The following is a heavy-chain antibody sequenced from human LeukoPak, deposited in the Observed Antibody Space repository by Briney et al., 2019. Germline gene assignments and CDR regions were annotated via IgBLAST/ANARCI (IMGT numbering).Heavy chain of an antibody. D-gene: IGHD6-19*01. CDR3: ARFSGYSSGLDAFDI. Sequence: SGRSLRLSCAGSGFIFNNYAMHWVRQPPGKGLEWVSGISRNSGSIDYADSVKGRFTISRDNAKNSLYLQMNSLRAEDTAVYYCARFSGYSSGLDAFDIWGQGTMVTVSS. V-gene: IGHV3-9*01. CDR1: GFIFNNYA. CDR2: ISRNSGSI. J-gene: IGHJ3*02.